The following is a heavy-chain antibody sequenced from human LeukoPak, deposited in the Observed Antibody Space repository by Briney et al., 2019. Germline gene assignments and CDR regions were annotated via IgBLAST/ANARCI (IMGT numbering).Heavy chain of an antibody. CDR2: ISNSGTTI. J-gene: IGHJ4*02. V-gene: IGHV3-11*01. Sequence: GGSLRLSCAASGFTFSVYYMSWIRQAPGKGLEWVSYISNSGTTIYYADSVRGRFTISRDNAKNSLYLQMNSLRAEDTAVYYSARGPAGMYRSGWYGGYYFDYWGQGTLVTVSS. D-gene: IGHD6-19*01. CDR1: GFTFSVYY. CDR3: ARGPAGMYRSGWYGGYYFDY.